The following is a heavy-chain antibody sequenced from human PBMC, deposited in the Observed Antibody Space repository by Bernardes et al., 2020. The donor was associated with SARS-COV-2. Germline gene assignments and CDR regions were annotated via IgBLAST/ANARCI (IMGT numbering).Heavy chain of an antibody. J-gene: IGHJ4*02. V-gene: IGHV3-21*01. Sequence: GGSLLLSCAGSGFSFSSTTMDWFRQAPGTGLEWVSSISGDSTNIFYADSVKGRFTISRDNTKNSLFLQMNSLRAEDTAVYYCTRDIPFSGTYWGQGTLVTVSS. CDR2: ISGDSTNI. CDR3: TRDIPFSGTY. CDR1: GFSFSSTT. D-gene: IGHD1-26*01.